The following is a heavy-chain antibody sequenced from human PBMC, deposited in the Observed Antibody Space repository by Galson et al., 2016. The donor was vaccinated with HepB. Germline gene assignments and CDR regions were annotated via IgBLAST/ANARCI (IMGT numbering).Heavy chain of an antibody. D-gene: IGHD1-7*01. J-gene: IGHJ4*02. Sequence: SLRLSCAASGFAFVDYHMSWIRQAPGKGPQWVASISGTGSVIYYEDSVRGRFTISKDNAKNLLYLQLSSLSVEDTAVYSCVRSAFGDWHSVWGQGTKVTVSS. CDR1: GFAFVDYH. CDR3: VRSAFGDWHSV. CDR2: ISGTGSVI. V-gene: IGHV3-11*01.